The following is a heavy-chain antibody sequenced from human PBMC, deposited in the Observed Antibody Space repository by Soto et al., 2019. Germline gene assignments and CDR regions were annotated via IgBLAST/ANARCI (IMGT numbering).Heavy chain of an antibody. J-gene: IGHJ4*02. D-gene: IGHD3-3*01. CDR1: GFTFSSSA. CDR2: ISSSAART. V-gene: IGHV3-23*01. Sequence: EVQLLESGGGLVQPGGSLRLSCAASGFTFSSSAMSWVRQAPGKGLEWVSSISSSAARTYYPDSVRGRFTISRDNSKNTLSLQMNSLSAEDTAVYYCAKTLGLVDPFDFWGQGTLVTGFS. CDR3: AKTLGLVDPFDF.